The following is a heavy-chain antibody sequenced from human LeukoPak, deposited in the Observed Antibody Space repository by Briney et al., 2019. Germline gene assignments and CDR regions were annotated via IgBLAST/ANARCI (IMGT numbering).Heavy chain of an antibody. D-gene: IGHD3-3*01. Sequence: SETLSLTCTVSGYSISSGYYWGWIRQPPGKGLEWIGIIYHSGSTYYNPSLKSRVTISVDTSKNQFSPKLTSVTAEGTAVYYCAREGDFWSGMKEYYFDYWGQGTLVTVSS. CDR2: IYHSGST. J-gene: IGHJ4*02. V-gene: IGHV4-38-2*02. CDR1: GYSISSGYY. CDR3: AREGDFWSGMKEYYFDY.